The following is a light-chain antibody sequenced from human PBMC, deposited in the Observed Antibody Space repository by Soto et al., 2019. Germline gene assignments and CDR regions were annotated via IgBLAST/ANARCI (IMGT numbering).Light chain of an antibody. CDR3: QQYSNWPLT. J-gene: IGKJ4*01. CDR1: QSVSSN. Sequence: EIVMTQSPATLSVSPGERATLSCRASQSVSSNLAWYQQKPGQAPRLLIYAASTRATGIPARFSGSGSGTEFTLTISSLQSEDFAVYYCQQYSNWPLTFGGGTKMEI. V-gene: IGKV3-15*01. CDR2: AAS.